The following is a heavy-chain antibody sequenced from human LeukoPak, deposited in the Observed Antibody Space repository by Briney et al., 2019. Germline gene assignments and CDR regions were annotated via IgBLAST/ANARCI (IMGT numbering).Heavy chain of an antibody. CDR1: GFTFSSYA. V-gene: IGHV3-23*01. CDR2: ISGSGGST. CDR3: AKDRFGYYGSRDAFDI. Sequence: AGGSLRLSCAASGFTFSSYAMSWVRQAPGKGLEWVSAISGSGGSTYYADSVKGRFTISRDISKNTLYLQMNSLRAEDTAVYYCAKDRFGYYGSRDAFDIWGQGTKVTVSS. J-gene: IGHJ3*02. D-gene: IGHD3-10*01.